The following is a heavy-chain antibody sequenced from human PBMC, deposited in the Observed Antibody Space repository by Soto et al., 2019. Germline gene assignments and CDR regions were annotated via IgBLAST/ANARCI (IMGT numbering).Heavy chain of an antibody. CDR2: IYWNDDK. D-gene: IGHD4-17*01. CDR1: GFSLSTNGVG. CDR3: ARGTDYVNACDI. V-gene: IGHV2-5*01. J-gene: IGHJ3*02. Sequence: QITLKESGPTLVKPTQTLTLTCAFSGFSLSTNGVGVSWIRQPPGKALEWLAVIYWNDDKRYTPSLKSRLTITKDTSQNLVVLTVTDLDPVDTATCFCARGTDYVNACDIGGQGTMVTVSS.